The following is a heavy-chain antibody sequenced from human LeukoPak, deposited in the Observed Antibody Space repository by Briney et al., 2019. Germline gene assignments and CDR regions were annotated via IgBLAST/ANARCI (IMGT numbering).Heavy chain of an antibody. Sequence: GGSLRLSCAASGFTFSDYWMSWVRQAPGKGLEWVADINQDGSEKYYVDSMGGRFTISRDNAENSLYLQVNSLRVEDTALYYCARDGLGSGRTGGMDVWGQGTTVTVSS. CDR2: INQDGSEK. J-gene: IGHJ6*02. D-gene: IGHD1-26*01. V-gene: IGHV3-7*01. CDR3: ARDGLGSGRTGGMDV. CDR1: GFTFSDYW.